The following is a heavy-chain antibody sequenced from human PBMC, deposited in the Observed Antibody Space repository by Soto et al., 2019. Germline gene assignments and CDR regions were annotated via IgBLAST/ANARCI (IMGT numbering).Heavy chain of an antibody. D-gene: IGHD3-3*01. CDR1: GFTFSSYS. Sequence: PGGSLRLSCAASGFTFSSYSMNWVRQAPGKGLEWVSSISSSSSYIYYADSVKGRFTISRDNAKNSLYLQMNSLRAEDTAVYYCARDGRTYYDFWDPFDYWGQGTLVTVPA. V-gene: IGHV3-21*01. J-gene: IGHJ4*02. CDR2: ISSSSSYI. CDR3: ARDGRTYYDFWDPFDY.